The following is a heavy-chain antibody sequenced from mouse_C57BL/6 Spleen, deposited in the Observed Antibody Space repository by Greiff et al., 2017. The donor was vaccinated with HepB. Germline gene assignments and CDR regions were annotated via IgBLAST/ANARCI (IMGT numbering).Heavy chain of an antibody. CDR1: GYTFTSYW. CDR2: IDPSDSYT. Sequence: VQLQQPGAELVMPGASVKLSCKASGYTFTSYWMHWVKQRPGQGLEWIGEIDPSDSYTNYNQKFKCKSTLTVDKSSSTAYMQLSSLTSEDSAVYYCARSGGNYGVDYWGQGTSVTVSS. CDR3: ARSGGNYGVDY. J-gene: IGHJ4*01. V-gene: IGHV1-69*01. D-gene: IGHD2-1*01.